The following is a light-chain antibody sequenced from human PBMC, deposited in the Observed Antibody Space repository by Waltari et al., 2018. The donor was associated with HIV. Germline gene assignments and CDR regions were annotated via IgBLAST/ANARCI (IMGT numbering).Light chain of an antibody. CDR2: ETN. V-gene: IGLV1-51*02. J-gene: IGLJ2*01. CDR1: SSNIGNNY. CDR3: GTWDSSLSVVV. Sequence: QSVLTQPPSVSAAPGQKVTIPCSGSSSNIGNNYVSWYQQFPGTAPKLLIYETNNRPFEIVDRFAGSKSGTSATLGITGLQTADEADYYCGTWDSSLSVVVFGGGTKVTVL.